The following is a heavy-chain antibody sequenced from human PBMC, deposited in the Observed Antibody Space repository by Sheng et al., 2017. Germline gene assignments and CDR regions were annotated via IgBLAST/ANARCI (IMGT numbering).Heavy chain of an antibody. D-gene: IGHD4-17*01. CDR2: ISAYNANT. J-gene: IGHJ3*02. CDR3: ARLASVDYGDYLDAFDI. Sequence: QVQLVQSGAEVKKPGASVKVSCKASGYTFTSYGINWVRQAPGQGLEWMGWISAYNANTNYAQKLQGRVTMTTDTSTSTAYMELRSLRSDDTAVYYCARLASVDYGDYLDAFDIWGQGTMVTVSS. CDR1: GYTFTSYG. V-gene: IGHV1-18*01.